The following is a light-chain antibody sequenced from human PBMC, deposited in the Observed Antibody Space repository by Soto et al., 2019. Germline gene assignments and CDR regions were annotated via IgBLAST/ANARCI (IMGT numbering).Light chain of an antibody. CDR3: QQHDSNLIT. V-gene: IGKV1-33*01. J-gene: IGKJ5*01. CDR1: QDINIY. CDR2: DAS. Sequence: QMTQSPSSLFASVGDRVLITFHATQDINIYLNWYQQKPGKAPNLLIYDASNLEIGVPSRFSGSGSGTHFTFTISSLQTEDIVPYYCQQHDSNLITFGRGTRLEFK.